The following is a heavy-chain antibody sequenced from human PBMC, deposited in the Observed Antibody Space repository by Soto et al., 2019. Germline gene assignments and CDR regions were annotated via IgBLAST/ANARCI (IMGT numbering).Heavy chain of an antibody. D-gene: IGHD5-12*01. Sequence: SETLSLSCAVYGGSFSGYYLSWIRQPPGKGLEWIGDINHSGSTNYNPALKIRVTISVDTAKNQFSLKLSSVTAADRAVYYCARSPNIVAPLLDYWGQGTLVTVSS. CDR3: ARSPNIVAPLLDY. CDR1: GGSFSGYY. CDR2: INHSGST. V-gene: IGHV4-34*01. J-gene: IGHJ4*02.